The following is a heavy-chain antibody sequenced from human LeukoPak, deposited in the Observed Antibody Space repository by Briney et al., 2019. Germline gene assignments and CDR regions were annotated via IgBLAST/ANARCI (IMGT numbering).Heavy chain of an antibody. J-gene: IGHJ4*02. V-gene: IGHV1-8*01. Sequence: GASVKVSCKASGYTFTSYDINWVRQATGQGLEWMGWMNPNSGNTGYAQKFQGRVTMTRNTSISTAYMELSSLRSEDTAVYYCARYYSGWYYFDYWGQGTLVTVSS. D-gene: IGHD6-19*01. CDR3: ARYYSGWYYFDY. CDR1: GYTFTSYD. CDR2: MNPNSGNT.